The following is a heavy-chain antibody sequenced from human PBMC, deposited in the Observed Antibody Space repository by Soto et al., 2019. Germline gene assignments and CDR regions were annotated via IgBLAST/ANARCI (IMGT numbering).Heavy chain of an antibody. Sequence: QVQLQESGPGLVKPSETLSLTCTVSGGSISSYYWGWIRQPPGKGLEWIGYIYYSGSTNYNPSLKSRVTISVDTSKNQFSLKLSSVTAADTAVYYCARVYGDYGYFDYWGQGTLVTVSS. D-gene: IGHD4-17*01. V-gene: IGHV4-59*08. J-gene: IGHJ4*02. CDR3: ARVYGDYGYFDY. CDR1: GGSISSYY. CDR2: IYYSGST.